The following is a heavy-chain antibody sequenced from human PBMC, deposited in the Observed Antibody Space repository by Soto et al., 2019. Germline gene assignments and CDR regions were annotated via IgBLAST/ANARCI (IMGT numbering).Heavy chain of an antibody. CDR3: AKDSGVVVVGRMDV. CDR1: GFTFSSYA. CDR2: ISYDGSNK. J-gene: IGHJ6*02. Sequence: QVQLVESGGGVVQPGRSLRLSCAASGFTFSSYAMHWVRQAPGKGLEWVAVISYDGSNKYYADSVKGRFTISRDNSKNTLYLQMNSLRAEDTAVYYCAKDSGVVVVGRMDVWGQGTTVTVSS. D-gene: IGHD2-15*01. V-gene: IGHV3-30*18.